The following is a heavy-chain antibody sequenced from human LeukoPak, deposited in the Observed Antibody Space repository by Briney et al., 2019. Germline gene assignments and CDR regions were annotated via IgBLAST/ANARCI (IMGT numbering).Heavy chain of an antibody. CDR1: GYTFTSYY. J-gene: IGHJ4*02. CDR2: INPSGGST. CDR3: ARDSISASSGYSYGLNYFDY. D-gene: IGHD5-18*01. Sequence: ASVKVSCKASGYTFTSYYMHWVRQAPGQGLEWMGIINPSGGSTSYAQKFQGRVTMTRDMSTSTVYMELSSLRSEDTAVYYCARDSISASSGYSYGLNYFDYWGQGTLVTVSS. V-gene: IGHV1-46*01.